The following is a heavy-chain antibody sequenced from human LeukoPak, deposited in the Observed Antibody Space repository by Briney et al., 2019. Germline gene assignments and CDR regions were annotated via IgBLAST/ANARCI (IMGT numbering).Heavy chain of an antibody. CDR3: ARGLAVAGPGPDY. Sequence: GASVKVSCTASGYTFTSYYMHWVRQAPGQGLEWMGWINPNSGGTNYAQKFQGRVTMTRDTSISTTYMELSRLRSDDTAVYYCARGLAVAGPGPDYWGQGTLVTVSS. CDR2: INPNSGGT. D-gene: IGHD6-19*01. CDR1: GYTFTSYY. J-gene: IGHJ4*02. V-gene: IGHV1-2*02.